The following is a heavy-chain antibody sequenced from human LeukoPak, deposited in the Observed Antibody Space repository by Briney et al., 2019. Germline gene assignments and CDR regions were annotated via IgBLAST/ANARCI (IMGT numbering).Heavy chain of an antibody. J-gene: IGHJ4*02. CDR1: GFTFSSFG. Sequence: TGGSLRLSCAAAGFTFSSFGMNWVRQAPGKGLEWVAAISGSGSGHTTYYADSVRGRFTISRDNSESTLYLHMDSLRVEDTAIYYCAKPDCSGPTCYTLHFWGQGTLVTVSS. V-gene: IGHV3-23*01. D-gene: IGHD2-2*02. CDR3: AKPDCSGPTCYTLHF. CDR2: ISGSGSGHTT.